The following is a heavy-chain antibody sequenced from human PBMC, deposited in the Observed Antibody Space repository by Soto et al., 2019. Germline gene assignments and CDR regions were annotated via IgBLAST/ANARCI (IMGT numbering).Heavy chain of an antibody. CDR3: ARVPYKYCSSTSCYGWGYYYYYYMDV. CDR1: CYTFTEYD. V-gene: IGHV1-8*01. CDR2: MNPNRGNT. D-gene: IGHD2-2*01. Sequence: GAAVKVSCKASCYTFTEYDIHWGRQATGQGLEWMGWMNPNRGNTGYAQKVQGRVTMTRNTSRRTAYMELSSLRSEDTAVYYCARVPYKYCSSTSCYGWGYYYYYYMDVWGKGTTVTVSS. J-gene: IGHJ6*03.